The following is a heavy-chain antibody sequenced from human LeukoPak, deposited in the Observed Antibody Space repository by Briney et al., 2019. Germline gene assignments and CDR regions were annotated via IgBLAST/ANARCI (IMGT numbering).Heavy chain of an antibody. CDR3: ARGSYYGSGINYSTYYYYYYMDV. V-gene: IGHV1-69*01. CDR1: GGTFSSYA. CDR2: IIPIFGAR. Sequence: AASVKVSCKASGGTFSSYAISWVRQAPGQGLEWIGGIIPIFGARNYAQKFQGRVTITADESTSTAYMELSSLRSEDTAVYHCARGSYYGSGINYSTYYYYYYMDVWGKGTTVTVSS. J-gene: IGHJ6*03. D-gene: IGHD3-10*01.